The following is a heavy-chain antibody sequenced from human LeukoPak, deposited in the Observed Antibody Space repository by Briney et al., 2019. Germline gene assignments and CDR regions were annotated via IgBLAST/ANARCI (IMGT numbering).Heavy chain of an antibody. V-gene: IGHV4-59*01. J-gene: IGHJ3*02. Sequence: PSGTLPLTCTVSGGSISSYYWSWIRQPPGKGLEWIGYIYYRGSINYNPSLKSRVTISVDTSKKQFSLKLSSVTAADTAVYYCARGKLGMKAFDIWGQGTMATLSS. CDR2: IYYRGSI. CDR1: GGSISSYY. CDR3: ARGKLGMKAFDI. D-gene: IGHD7-27*01.